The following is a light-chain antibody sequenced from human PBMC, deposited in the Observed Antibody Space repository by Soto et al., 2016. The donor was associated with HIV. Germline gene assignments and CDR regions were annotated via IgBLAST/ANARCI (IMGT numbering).Light chain of an antibody. CDR3: QVWDSSSAHPV. Sequence: SYELTQPPSVSVAPEKTARITCGGNNIGSKSVHWYQQKPGQAPVLVVYDDSHRPSGIPERFSGSNSGNTATLTITRVEAGDEADYYCQVWDSSSAHPVFGGGTKLTVL. CDR1: NIGSKS. J-gene: IGLJ2*01. CDR2: DDS. V-gene: IGLV3-21*03.